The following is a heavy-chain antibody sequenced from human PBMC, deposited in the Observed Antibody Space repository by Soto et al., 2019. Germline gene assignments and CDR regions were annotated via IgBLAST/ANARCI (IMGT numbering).Heavy chain of an antibody. D-gene: IGHD3-10*01. J-gene: IGHJ3*02. V-gene: IGHV1-46*03. CDR3: ARAKYYYGSGTQDAFDI. CDR1: GYTFTSYY. Sequence: ASVKVSCKASGYTFTSYYMHWVRQAPGRGLEWMGIINPSGGSTSYAQKFQGRVTMTRDTSTSTVYMELSSLRSEDTAVYYCARAKYYYGSGTQDAFDIWGQGTMVTVSS. CDR2: INPSGGST.